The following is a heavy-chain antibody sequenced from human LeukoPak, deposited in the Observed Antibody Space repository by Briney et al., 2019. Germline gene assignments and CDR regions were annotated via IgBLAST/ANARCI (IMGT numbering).Heavy chain of an antibody. Sequence: SGTLSLTCGVSGVSITSSYPHWWSWVRQSPGKGLEWIGEIHHSGSTNYNSPFRSRVSTSVDKSKNHISLELGSVTAADSAVYHCARGRDYVWGTWGQGTLVTVSS. CDR1: GVSITSSYPHW. CDR2: IHHSGST. D-gene: IGHD3-16*01. V-gene: IGHV4-4*02. CDR3: ARGRDYVWGT. J-gene: IGHJ4*02.